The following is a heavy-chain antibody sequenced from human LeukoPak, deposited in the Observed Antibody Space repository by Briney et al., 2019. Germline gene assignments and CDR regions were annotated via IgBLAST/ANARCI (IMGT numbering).Heavy chain of an antibody. D-gene: IGHD6-13*01. CDR1: GYTFTGYY. V-gene: IGHV1-2*02. CDR2: INPNSGGT. J-gene: IGHJ3*02. CDR3: YSSSWYVRAFDI. Sequence: ASVTVSCKASGYTFTGYYMHWVRQAPGQGLEWMGWINPNSGGTNYAQKFQGRVTMTRDTSISTAYMELSRLRSDDTAVYYCYSSSWYVRAFDIWGQGTMVTVSS.